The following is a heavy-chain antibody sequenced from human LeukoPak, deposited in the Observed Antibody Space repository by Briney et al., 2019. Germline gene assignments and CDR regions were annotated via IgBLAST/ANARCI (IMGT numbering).Heavy chain of an antibody. CDR1: GFSFSTCG. CDR3: ARDTDTYYYDSSGYYYEW. D-gene: IGHD3-22*01. Sequence: PGGSLRLSCTASGFSFSTCGMNWVRQAPGKGLEWVSSISTSSTYMSYTDSVKGRFTISRDNAKNSLYLQMNSLRAEDTAVYYCARDTDTYYYDSSGYYYEWWGQGTLVTVSS. V-gene: IGHV3-21*04. J-gene: IGHJ4*02. CDR2: ISTSSTYM.